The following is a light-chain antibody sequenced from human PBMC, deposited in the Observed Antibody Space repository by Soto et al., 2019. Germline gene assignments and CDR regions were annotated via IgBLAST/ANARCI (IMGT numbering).Light chain of an antibody. Sequence: DIQMTQSPSSLSASVGDRVTITCRASQSISSYLNWYQQKPGKAPKLLIYAASSLQSGVPSRFSSSGSGTDFTLTISSLQPEDFATYYCQQSYSTLQTFGQGTKVDIK. CDR1: QSISSY. CDR2: AAS. J-gene: IGKJ1*01. V-gene: IGKV1-39*01. CDR3: QQSYSTLQT.